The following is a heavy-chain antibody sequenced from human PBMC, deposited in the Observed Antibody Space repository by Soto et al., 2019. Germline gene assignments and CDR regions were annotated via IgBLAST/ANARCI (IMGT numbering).Heavy chain of an antibody. CDR3: ARDAGSIDAFDI. J-gene: IGHJ3*02. CDR2: ISYDGSNK. V-gene: IGHV3-30-3*01. Sequence: GGSLRLSCAASGFTFSSYAMHWVRQAPGKGLEWVAVISYDGSNKYYADSVKGRFTISRDNSKNTLYLQMNSLRAEDTAVYYCARDAGSIDAFDIWGQGTMVTVSS. D-gene: IGHD2-21*01. CDR1: GFTFSSYA.